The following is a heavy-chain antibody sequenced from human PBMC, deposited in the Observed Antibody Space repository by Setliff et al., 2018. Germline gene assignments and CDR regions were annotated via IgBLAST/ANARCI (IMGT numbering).Heavy chain of an antibody. Sequence: SVKVSCKASGGTFSSYVINWARQAPGQGLEWMGGIIPMSGRTNYEQKFQGRVTVTADESTSTAYMQLSSLGSEDTAVYYCVREGVHSRSSTDYRYYMDVWGKGTTVTVSS. CDR2: IIPMSGRT. J-gene: IGHJ6*03. CDR1: GGTFSSYV. D-gene: IGHD6-6*01. CDR3: VREGVHSRSSTDYRYYMDV. V-gene: IGHV1-69*13.